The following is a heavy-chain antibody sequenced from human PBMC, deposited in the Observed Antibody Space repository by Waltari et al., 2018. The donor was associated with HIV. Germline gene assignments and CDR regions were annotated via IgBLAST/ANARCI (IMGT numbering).Heavy chain of an antibody. V-gene: IGHV3-53*02. CDR2: IYSGGST. J-gene: IGHJ6*02. CDR3: ARDGYYYGMDV. Sequence: EVQLVETGGGLIQPGGSLRLSCAASGFTVSSNYMSWVRQAPGKGLEWVSVIYSGGSTYYAYSVTGRFTISRDNSKNTLYLQMNSLRAEDTAVYYCARDGYYYGMDVWGQGTTVTVSS. CDR1: GFTVSSNY.